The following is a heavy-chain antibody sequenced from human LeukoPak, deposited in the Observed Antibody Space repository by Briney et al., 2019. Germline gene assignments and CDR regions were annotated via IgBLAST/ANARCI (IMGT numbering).Heavy chain of an antibody. J-gene: IGHJ4*02. D-gene: IGHD1-1*01. CDR3: ARVFLATTGTLGFDY. CDR1: GYTFTSYG. Sequence: ASVKVSCKASGYTFTSYGISWVRQAPGQGLEWMGWINPNSGGTNYAQKFQGRVTMTRDTSISTAYMELSRLRFDDTAVYYCARVFLATTGTLGFDYWGQGTLVTVSS. CDR2: INPNSGGT. V-gene: IGHV1-2*02.